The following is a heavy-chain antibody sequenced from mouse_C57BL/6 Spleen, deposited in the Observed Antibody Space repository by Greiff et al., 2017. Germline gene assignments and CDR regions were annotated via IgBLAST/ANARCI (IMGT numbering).Heavy chain of an antibody. CDR2: IDPSDSYT. V-gene: IGHV1-50*01. CDR1: GYTFTSYW. J-gene: IGHJ2*01. Sequence: VQGVESGAELVKPGASVKLSCKASGYTFTSYWMQWVKQRPGQGLEWIGEIDPSDSYTNYNQKFKGKATLTVDTSSSTAYMQLSSLTSEDSAVYYCARDFDYWGQGTTLTVSS. CDR3: ARDFDY.